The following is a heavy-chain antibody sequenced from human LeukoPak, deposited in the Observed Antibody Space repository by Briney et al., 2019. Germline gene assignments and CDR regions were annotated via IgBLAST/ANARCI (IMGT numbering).Heavy chain of an antibody. D-gene: IGHD3-22*01. CDR3: AKRGFVIRVILVGFNKEAYYFDS. Sequence: GGSLRLSCSVSGITLSNYGMSWVRQAPGQGLEWVAGISGSGGGATYADSVKGRFTISRDNPKNTLYLQVNSLRAEDTAVYFCAKRGFVIRVILVGFNKEAYYFDSWGQGALVTVSS. CDR2: ISGSGGGA. J-gene: IGHJ4*02. V-gene: IGHV3-23*01. CDR1: GITLSNYG.